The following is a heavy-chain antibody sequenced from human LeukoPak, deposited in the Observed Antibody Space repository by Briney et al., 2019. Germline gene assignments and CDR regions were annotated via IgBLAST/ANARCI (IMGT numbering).Heavy chain of an antibody. CDR2: IYYSGST. D-gene: IGHD4-17*01. CDR1: GGSISSGDYY. J-gene: IGHJ4*02. V-gene: IGHV4-30-4*08. CDR3: ARQDNGDYGPLDS. Sequence: PSQTLSLTCTVTGGSISSGDYYWSRIRQHPGKGLEWIGYIYYSGSTYYNPSLKSRVTISVDTSKNQFSLKLSSVTAADTAVYYCARQDNGDYGPLDSWGQGTLVTVSS.